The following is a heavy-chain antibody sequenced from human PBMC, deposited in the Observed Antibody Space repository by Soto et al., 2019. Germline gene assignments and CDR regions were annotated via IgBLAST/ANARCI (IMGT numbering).Heavy chain of an antibody. CDR1: GGSISSSGYY. CDR3: ARHAGTYYYGSGSYKDPFDY. V-gene: IGHV4-39*01. Sequence: QLQLRESGPGLVKPSETLSLTCTVCGGSISSSGYYWGWIRQPPGKGLEWIGSIYYSGSTYYNPSLKSRVTISVDTSKNQFSLKLSSVTAADTAVYYCARHAGTYYYGSGSYKDPFDYWGQGTLVTVSS. D-gene: IGHD3-10*01. J-gene: IGHJ4*02. CDR2: IYYSGST.